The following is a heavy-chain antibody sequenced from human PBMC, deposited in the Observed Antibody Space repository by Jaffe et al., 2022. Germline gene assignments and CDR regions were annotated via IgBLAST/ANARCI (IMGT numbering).Heavy chain of an antibody. CDR1: GFTFGDHR. Sequence: EVQLVESGGDLVQPGRSLRLSCTTSGFTFGDHRMSWVRQVPGKGLEWIAYIRTKDYGVTTEHAASVKGRFTISRDDSKSIAYLQMNSLKTEDTAMYYCVRDCSGATCNYYFDYWGQGTLVTVSS. CDR3: VRDCSGATCNYYFDY. CDR2: IRTKDYGVTT. D-gene: IGHD2-15*01. J-gene: IGHJ4*02. V-gene: IGHV3-49*04.